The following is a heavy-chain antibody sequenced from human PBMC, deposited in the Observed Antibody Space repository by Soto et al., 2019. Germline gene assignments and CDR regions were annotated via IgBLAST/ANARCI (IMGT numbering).Heavy chain of an antibody. D-gene: IGHD6-13*01. J-gene: IGHJ4*02. CDR2: IWYDGSNK. CDR1: GFTFSSYG. Sequence: GGSLRLSCAASGFTFSSYGMHWVRQAPGKGLEWVAVIWYDGSNKYYADSVKGRFTISRDNSKNTLYLQMNSLRAEDTAVYYCARDSQSSSWSSAFDYWGQGTLVTVSS. CDR3: ARDSQSSSWSSAFDY. V-gene: IGHV3-33*01.